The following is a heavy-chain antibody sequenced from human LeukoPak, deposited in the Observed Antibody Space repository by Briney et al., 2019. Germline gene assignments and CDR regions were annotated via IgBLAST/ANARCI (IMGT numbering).Heavy chain of an antibody. D-gene: IGHD7-27*01. CDR3: TTGCCDPLG. V-gene: IGHV3-15*01. CDR2: IKSKIHGGTT. Sequence: GGSLRLSCAASGFTFSNAWMSWVRQPPGKGLEWVGRIKSKIHGGTTDYAAPVKGRFTISKDDSKNTLYLQMSSLKTEDTAVYYCTTGCCDPLGWGQGTLVTVSS. J-gene: IGHJ4*02. CDR1: GFTFSNAW.